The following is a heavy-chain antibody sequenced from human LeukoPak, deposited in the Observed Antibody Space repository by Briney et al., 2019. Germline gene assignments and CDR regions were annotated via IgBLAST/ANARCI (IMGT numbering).Heavy chain of an antibody. Sequence: GGSLRLSCAASGFTFDDYGMSWVRQAPGKGLEWVSRIKSDGTTTNYADSVQGRFTISRDNTKNTVYLQMNGLRAEDTAVYYCARGMFGGYCTDYWGQGTLVTVSS. CDR3: ARGMFGGYCTDY. CDR1: GFTFDDYG. CDR2: IKSDGTTT. J-gene: IGHJ4*02. V-gene: IGHV3-74*01. D-gene: IGHD3-3*01.